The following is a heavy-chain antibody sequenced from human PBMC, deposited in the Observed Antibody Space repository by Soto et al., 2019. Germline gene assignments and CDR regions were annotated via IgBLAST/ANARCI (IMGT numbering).Heavy chain of an antibody. V-gene: IGHV3-53*01. J-gene: IGHJ4*02. CDR1: GFTVSSNY. D-gene: IGHD5-12*01. CDR3: ASFRDGYNFFFDY. CDR2: IYSGGST. Sequence: PGGSLRLSCAASGFTVSSNYMSWVRQAPGKGLEWVSVIYSGGSTYYADSVKGRFTISRDNSKNTLYLQMNSLRAEDTAVYYCASFRDGYNFFFDYWGQGTLVTVSS.